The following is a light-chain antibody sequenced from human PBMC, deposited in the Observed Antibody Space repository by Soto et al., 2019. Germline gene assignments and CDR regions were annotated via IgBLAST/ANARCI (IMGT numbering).Light chain of an antibody. CDR3: GTWDNSLNTGWV. Sequence: HSVLTQPPSVSAAPGQTVTISCSGSTSNIGNHHVSWYQQLPGTAPRLLIYDNHERPSGIPDRFSGSKSGTSATLGITGLQTGDEADYYCGTWDNSLNTGWVFGGGTKLTVL. CDR1: TSNIGNHH. J-gene: IGLJ3*02. V-gene: IGLV1-51*01. CDR2: DNH.